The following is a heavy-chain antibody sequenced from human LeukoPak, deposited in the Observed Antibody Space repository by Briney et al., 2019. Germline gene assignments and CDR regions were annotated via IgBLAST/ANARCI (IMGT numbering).Heavy chain of an antibody. D-gene: IGHD3-16*01. CDR2: LNPNSGGT. Sequence: ASVKVSCKASGYSFTGHYIHWVRQAPGQGLEWMGWLNPNSGGTKFAQKFQGRVTMTIDTSISTAYMELSRLKSDDTAVYYCARDPGGVNIPRYYFYMDVWGKGTTVTISS. J-gene: IGHJ6*03. V-gene: IGHV1-2*02. CDR3: ARDPGGVNIPRYYFYMDV. CDR1: GYSFTGHY.